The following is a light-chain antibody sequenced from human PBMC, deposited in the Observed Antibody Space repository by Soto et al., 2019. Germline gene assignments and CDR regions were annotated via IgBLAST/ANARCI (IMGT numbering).Light chain of an antibody. CDR1: HSISSN. CDR2: GAS. CDR3: QQYNKWPRT. V-gene: IGKV3-15*01. Sequence: EIVLTQSPATLSVSPGERATLSCRASHSISSNLAWYHQKPGQAPRLIIYGASTRTTGFPARFSGSGSGTEFTLTISSLQSEDFAIYYCQQYNKWPRTFGQGTKVDIK. J-gene: IGKJ1*01.